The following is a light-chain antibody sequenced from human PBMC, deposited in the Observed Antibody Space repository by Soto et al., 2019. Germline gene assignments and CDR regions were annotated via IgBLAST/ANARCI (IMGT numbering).Light chain of an antibody. Sequence: EIVLTQSPATLSLSPWERATLSCMASQIVDNYLDWYQQKPGQAPRLLIYGASTRATCIPARFIGSGSGTEFTLTISSLQSEDFAVYYCQQYNNWPQTFGQGTKVDIK. CDR3: QQYNNWPQT. CDR2: GAS. V-gene: IGKV3-15*01. CDR1: QIVDNY. J-gene: IGKJ1*01.